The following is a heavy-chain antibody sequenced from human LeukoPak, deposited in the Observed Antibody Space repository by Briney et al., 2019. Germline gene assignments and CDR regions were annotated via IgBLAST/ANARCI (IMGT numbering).Heavy chain of an antibody. CDR3: AKDRGKLRFMDV. J-gene: IGHJ6*03. Sequence: PGRSLRLSCAASGFTFSSYDMHWVRQAPGKGLEWVAVIWYDGSNKYYADSVKGRFTISRDNSKNTLYLQMNSLRAEDTAVYYCAKDRGKLRFMDVWGKGTTVTVSS. V-gene: IGHV3-33*06. CDR2: IWYDGSNK. D-gene: IGHD3-3*01. CDR1: GFTFSSYD.